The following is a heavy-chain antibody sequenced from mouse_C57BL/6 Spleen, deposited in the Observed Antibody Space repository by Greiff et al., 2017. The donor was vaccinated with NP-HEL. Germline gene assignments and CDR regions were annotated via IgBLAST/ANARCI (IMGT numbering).Heavy chain of an antibody. CDR1: GYTFTDYY. Sequence: EVQLQQSGPELVKPGASVKISCKASGYTFTDYYMNWVKQSHGKSLEWIGDINPNNGGTSYNQKFKGKATLTVDKSSSTAYMELRSLTSEDSAVYYCARSDGLGDYWGQGTTLTVSS. V-gene: IGHV1-26*01. CDR2: INPNNGGT. J-gene: IGHJ2*01. D-gene: IGHD2-3*01. CDR3: ARSDGLGDY.